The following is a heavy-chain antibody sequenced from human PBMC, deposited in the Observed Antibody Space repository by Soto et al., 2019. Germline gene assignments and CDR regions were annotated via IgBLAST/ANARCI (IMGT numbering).Heavy chain of an antibody. J-gene: IGHJ3*02. CDR3: ASFYGSGSYDAFDI. CDR1: XXXXXXXX. Sequence: EVQLVESGGGLVQPGGSXXXXXAXXXXXXXXXXMNWVRQAPGKGLEWVSYISSSSSTIYYADSVKGRFTISRDNAKNSLYLQMNSLRAEDTAVYYCASFYGSGSYDAFDIWGQGTMVTVSS. V-gene: IGHV3-48*01. D-gene: IGHD3-10*01. CDR2: ISSSSSTI.